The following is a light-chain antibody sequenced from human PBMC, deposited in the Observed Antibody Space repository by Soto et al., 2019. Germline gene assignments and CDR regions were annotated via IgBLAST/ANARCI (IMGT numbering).Light chain of an antibody. CDR3: AAWDDSLNIFV. Sequence: QSLPTQPPPASRTPGQGLTISCSGSSYNIGGRAASWYQQLPGTAPKLLINSNNQRPSGVPDRFSGSKSGTSASLAISGLQSGDEADYYCAAWDDSLNIFVFGTGTKVTVL. CDR1: SYNIGGRA. V-gene: IGLV1-44*01. CDR2: SNN. J-gene: IGLJ1*01.